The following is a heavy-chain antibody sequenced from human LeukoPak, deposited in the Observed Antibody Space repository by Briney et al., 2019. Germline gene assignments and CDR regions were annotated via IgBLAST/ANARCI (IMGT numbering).Heavy chain of an antibody. CDR1: GFALHDAW. CDR2: IKSKTYGGTT. CDR3: HTDRQLVPFDY. V-gene: IGHV3-15*01. J-gene: IGHJ4*02. Sequence: SGGSLRLSCEASGFALHDAWMTWVRQAPGRGLECVGRIKSKTYGGTTNYAAPLEGRFDISRDDSRNTLYLQTNSLKTEDTAVYYCHTDRQLVPFDYWGQGTLVTVSS. D-gene: IGHD6-6*01.